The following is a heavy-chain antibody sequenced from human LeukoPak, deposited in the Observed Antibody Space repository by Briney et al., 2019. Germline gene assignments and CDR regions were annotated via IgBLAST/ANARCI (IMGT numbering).Heavy chain of an antibody. CDR1: GFSFNSYT. CDR2: ISPVSSYT. D-gene: IGHD1-14*01. CDR3: VRDVSRKIGMDV. J-gene: IGHJ6*02. Sequence: GGSLRLSCLASGFSFNSYTMNWVREAPGKGLEWVSTISPVSSYTWYAESVKGRFTISRDNPKNSLYLQMDSLRAEDTAVYYCVRDVSRKIGMDVWGQGTTVSVSS. V-gene: IGHV3-21*01.